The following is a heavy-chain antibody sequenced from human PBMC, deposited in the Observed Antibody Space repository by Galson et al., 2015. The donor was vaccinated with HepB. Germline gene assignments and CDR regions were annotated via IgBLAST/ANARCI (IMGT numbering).Heavy chain of an antibody. CDR3: AKGGELWLWGHERVFDY. CDR1: GFTFSSYA. V-gene: IGHV3-23*01. J-gene: IGHJ4*02. CDR2: ISGSGGST. Sequence: SLRLSCAASGFTFSSYAMSWVRQAPGKGLEWVSAISGSGGSTHYADSVKGRFTISRDNSKNTLYLQMNSLRAEDTAVYYCAKGGELWLWGHERVFDYWGQGTLVTVSS. D-gene: IGHD5-18*01.